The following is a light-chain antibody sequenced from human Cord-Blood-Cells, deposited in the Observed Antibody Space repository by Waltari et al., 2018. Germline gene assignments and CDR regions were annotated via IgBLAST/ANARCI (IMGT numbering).Light chain of an antibody. CDR1: QSVSSN. CDR2: GAS. J-gene: IGKJ3*01. V-gene: IGKV3-15*01. Sequence: EIVMTQSPTTLSVSPGERATLPCRASQSVSSNLAWYQQKPGQAPRLLIYGASTRATGIPARFSGSGSGTEFTLTISSLQSEDFAVYYCQQYNNWPPVTFGPGTKVDIK. CDR3: QQYNNWPPVT.